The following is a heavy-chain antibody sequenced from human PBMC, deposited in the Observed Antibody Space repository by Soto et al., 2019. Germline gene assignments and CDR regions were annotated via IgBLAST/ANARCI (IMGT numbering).Heavy chain of an antibody. J-gene: IGHJ5*02. CDR1: GITVSSNY. V-gene: IGHV3-53*01. CDR3: ARDYPSFDP. D-gene: IGHD3-16*02. Sequence: GGSVRLSCAASGITVSSNYMNWVRQAPGKGPEWVAVLYSDGSTYYADSVKGRFTISRDNSENTLFLLMNSLRAEDTAMYYCARDYPSFDPWGQGTLVTVSS. CDR2: LYSDGST.